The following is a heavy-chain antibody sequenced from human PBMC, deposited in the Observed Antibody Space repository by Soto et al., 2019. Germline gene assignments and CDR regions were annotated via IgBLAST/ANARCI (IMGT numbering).Heavy chain of an antibody. CDR1: GFTFSSSA. CDR3: AKSLNINWKNWFDP. D-gene: IGHD1-1*01. V-gene: IGHV3-23*01. J-gene: IGHJ5*02. CDR2: ISDSGSRT. Sequence: EEQLLESGGGLVQPGESLRLSCAASGFTFSSSAMNWVRQAPGKGLEWVSIISDSGSRTYYADSVRGRFTISRDTSKNTLYLQMNSLRAEDTALYYCAKSLNINWKNWFDPWGQGTLVTVSS.